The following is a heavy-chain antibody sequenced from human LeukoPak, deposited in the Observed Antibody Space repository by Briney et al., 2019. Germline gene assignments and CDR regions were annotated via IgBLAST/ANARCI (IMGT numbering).Heavy chain of an antibody. V-gene: IGHV3-23*01. D-gene: IGHD4-17*01. CDR2: IRGGGTST. CDR1: GFTLSTYA. Sequence: PGGSLRLSCTASGFTLSTYAMTWVRQAPGKGLEWVSSIRGGGTSTFYADSVKGRFTISRDNSKNTLFLQMTSLRAEDTAVYYCARDPNGDYVGAFDMWGPGTMVTVSS. CDR3: ARDPNGDYVGAFDM. J-gene: IGHJ3*02.